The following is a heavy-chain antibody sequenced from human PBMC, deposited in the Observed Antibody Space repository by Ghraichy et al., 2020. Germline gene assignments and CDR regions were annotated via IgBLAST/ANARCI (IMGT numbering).Heavy chain of an antibody. CDR1: GGSISSYY. Sequence: SETLSLTCTVSGGSISSYYWSWIRQPPGKGLEWIGYIYYSGSTNYNPSLKSRVTISVDTSKNQFSLKLSSVTAADTAVYYCAREGTRNWFDPWGQGTLVTVSS. CDR2: IYYSGST. J-gene: IGHJ5*02. V-gene: IGHV4-59*01. CDR3: AREGTRNWFDP.